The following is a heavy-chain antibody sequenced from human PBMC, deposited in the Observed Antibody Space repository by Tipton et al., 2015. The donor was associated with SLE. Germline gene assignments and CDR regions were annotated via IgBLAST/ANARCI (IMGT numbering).Heavy chain of an antibody. J-gene: IGHJ4*02. D-gene: IGHD1-26*01. CDR2: INYSGTT. Sequence: TLSLTCTVSGGSISSSTYYWGWIRQPPGKGREWIGNINYSGTTYYNPSLRSRVTTSVDTSKNQFSLRLTSVTAADTAVYYCARGGGSYYDYWGQGRLVTVSS. V-gene: IGHV4-39*07. CDR1: GGSISSSTYY. CDR3: ARGGGSYYDY.